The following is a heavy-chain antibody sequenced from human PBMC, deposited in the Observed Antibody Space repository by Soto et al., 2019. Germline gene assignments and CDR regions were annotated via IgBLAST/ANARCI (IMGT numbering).Heavy chain of an antibody. V-gene: IGHV1-8*01. J-gene: IGHJ4*02. CDR2: MNPNSGNT. CDR3: ARIAAAGWGRDY. CDR1: GDTFTSHD. D-gene: IGHD6-13*01. Sequence: QVQLVQSGAEVKKPGASVKVSCKASGDTFTSHDINWVRQATGQGLEWMGWMNPNSGNTGYAQKFQGRVTMTRNTSISTAYMELSSLRSEDTAVYYCARIAAAGWGRDYWGQGTLVTVSS.